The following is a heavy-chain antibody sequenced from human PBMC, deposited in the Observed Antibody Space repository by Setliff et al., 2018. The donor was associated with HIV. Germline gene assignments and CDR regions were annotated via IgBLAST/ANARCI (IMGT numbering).Heavy chain of an antibody. CDR2: ISYDGSNK. V-gene: IGHV3-30*04. CDR3: AKDEAHYYYHYMDV. CDR1: GFTFSSYA. Sequence: GGSLRLSCAASGFTFSSYAMHWVRQAPGKGLEWVAVISYDGSNKYYADSVKGRFTISRDNSKNTLFLQMNSLRGEDTAVYYCAKDEAHYYYHYMDVWGKGTTVTVSS. J-gene: IGHJ6*03. D-gene: IGHD3-10*01.